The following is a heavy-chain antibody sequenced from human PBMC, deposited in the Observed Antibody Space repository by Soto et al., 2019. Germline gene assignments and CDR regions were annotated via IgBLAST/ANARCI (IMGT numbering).Heavy chain of an antibody. J-gene: IGHJ5*02. CDR2: IYPGDSDT. CDR3: ARHVEDGATTLESLRGWFDP. CDR1: GYSFTSYW. V-gene: IGHV5-51*01. D-gene: IGHD5-12*01. Sequence: EVQLVQSGAEVKKPGESLKISCKGSGYSFTSYWIGWVRQKPGKGLEWMGIIYPGDSDTRYSPSFQGQVTISADKSISTAYLQWSSLKASDTAMYYCARHVEDGATTLESLRGWFDPWGQGTLVTVSS.